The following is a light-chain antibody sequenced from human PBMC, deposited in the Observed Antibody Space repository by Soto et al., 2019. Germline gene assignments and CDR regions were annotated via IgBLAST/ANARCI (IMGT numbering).Light chain of an antibody. J-gene: IGKJ1*01. Sequence: EIVITQSPFTLAVFPWERATLSCRASQSVGATVASYHQRPGQAPRLLISGASTRATGVPARVSASGSGTAFTLTITSLQSDDFGVYYCQQYADWPTTFGQGTKV. CDR3: QQYADWPTT. CDR2: GAS. CDR1: QSVGAT. V-gene: IGKV3-15*01.